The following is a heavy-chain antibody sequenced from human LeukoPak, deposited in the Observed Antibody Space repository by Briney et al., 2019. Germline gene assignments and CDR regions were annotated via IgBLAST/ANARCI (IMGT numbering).Heavy chain of an antibody. CDR1: GGTFSSYA. D-gene: IGHD3-3*01. Sequence: GASVKVSCKASGGTFSSYAISWVRQAPGQGLEWMGGIIPIFGTANYAQKLQGRVTMTTDTSTSTAYMELRSLRSDDTAVYYCARDATVYYDFWSGYDVSGSRGFDPWGQGTLVTVSS. CDR3: ARDATVYYDFWSGYDVSGSRGFDP. CDR2: IIPIFGTA. J-gene: IGHJ5*02. V-gene: IGHV1-69*05.